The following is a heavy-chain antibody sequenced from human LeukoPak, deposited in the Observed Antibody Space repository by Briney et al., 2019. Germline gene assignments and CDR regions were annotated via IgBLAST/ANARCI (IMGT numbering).Heavy chain of an antibody. J-gene: IGHJ4*02. Sequence: PGGSLRLSCAASGVTFSGYAMSWVRQAPGKGLEWVSGINNSGGSTYYADSVKGRFTISRDNAKNSLYLQMNSLRAEDTAMYYCARAKGKWELRYFEYYFDYWGQGTLVTVSS. CDR3: ARAKGKWELRYFEYYFDY. D-gene: IGHD3-9*01. CDR1: GVTFSGYA. CDR2: INNSGGST. V-gene: IGHV3-23*01.